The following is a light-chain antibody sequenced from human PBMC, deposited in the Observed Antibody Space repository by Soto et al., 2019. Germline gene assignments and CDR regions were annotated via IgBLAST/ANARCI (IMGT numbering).Light chain of an antibody. Sequence: DIQMTQSPSTLSASVGDRVTITCRASQSIRKWFGWYHQQPGKAPNLLIQDASRLETGVPPRWSGSRSATEFSITISSRQHHDYVSFYCRQYNSYPWTFGQGTKVDIK. CDR1: QSIRKW. V-gene: IGKV1-5*01. CDR3: RQYNSYPWT. CDR2: DAS. J-gene: IGKJ1*01.